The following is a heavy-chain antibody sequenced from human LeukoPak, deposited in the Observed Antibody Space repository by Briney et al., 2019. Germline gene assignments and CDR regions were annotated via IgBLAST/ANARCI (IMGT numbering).Heavy chain of an antibody. Sequence: GGSLRLSCAASGFTFNIYAMSWVRQAPGKGLEWVSSITSSGDVTFYADSVKDRFTISRDNSKNTLYLQMSRLRAEDTAVYYCAKDRPNYHESNGHYYRPNGDYWGQGALVTVSS. V-gene: IGHV3-23*01. CDR3: AKDRPNYHESNGHYYRPNGDY. J-gene: IGHJ4*02. CDR1: GFTFNIYA. CDR2: ITSSGDVT. D-gene: IGHD3-22*01.